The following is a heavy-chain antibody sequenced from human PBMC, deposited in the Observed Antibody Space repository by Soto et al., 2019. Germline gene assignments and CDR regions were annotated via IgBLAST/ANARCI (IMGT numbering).Heavy chain of an antibody. CDR3: ARLYISGYYSAYSSDY. J-gene: IGHJ4*02. CDR1: GGSISRGGYY. Sequence: PSETLSLTCTVSGGSISRGGYYWSWIRQHPGKGLEWIGYIYYSGSTYYNPSLKSRVTISVDTSKNQFSLKLSSVTAADTAVYYCARLYISGYYSAYSSDYRGPATLVTLSS. D-gene: IGHD3-22*01. CDR2: IYYSGST. V-gene: IGHV4-31*03.